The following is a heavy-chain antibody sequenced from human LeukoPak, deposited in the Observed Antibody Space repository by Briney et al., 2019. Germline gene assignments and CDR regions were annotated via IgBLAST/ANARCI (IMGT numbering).Heavy chain of an antibody. CDR2: IYPGDSDT. V-gene: IGHV5-51*01. CDR1: GCSLTSYW. J-gene: IGHJ3*02. D-gene: IGHD1-14*01. Sequence: GESLKISCKGSGCSLTSYWIGWVRQMPGKGLEWMGIIYPGDSDTRYSPSFQGQVTISADKSICTAYLQWSSLKASDTAMYYCARHVDRGAFDIWGQGTMVTVSS. CDR3: ARHVDRGAFDI.